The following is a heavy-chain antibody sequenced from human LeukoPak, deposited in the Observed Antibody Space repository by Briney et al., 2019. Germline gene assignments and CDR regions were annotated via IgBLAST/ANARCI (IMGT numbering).Heavy chain of an antibody. D-gene: IGHD1-7*01. CDR2: ISGSGSTI. CDR1: GFTLSDYY. Sequence: GGSLRLSCAASGFTLSDYYMSWIRQAPGKGLEWVSYISGSGSTIYYADSVKGRFTISRDNAKNTLYLQMNSLRAEDTAVYYCARSHGNYYYFDYWGQGTLVTVSS. V-gene: IGHV3-11*04. J-gene: IGHJ4*02. CDR3: ARSHGNYYYFDY.